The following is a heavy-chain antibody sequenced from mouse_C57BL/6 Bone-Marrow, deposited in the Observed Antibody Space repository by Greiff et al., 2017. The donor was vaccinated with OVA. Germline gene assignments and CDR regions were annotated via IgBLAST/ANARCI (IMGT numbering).Heavy chain of an antibody. V-gene: IGHV1-55*01. CDR2: IYPGSGST. J-gene: IGHJ2*01. Sequence: QVQLQQPGAELVKPGASVKMSCKASGYTYTSYWITWVKQRPGQGLEWIGDIYPGSGSTNYNEKFKSKATLTVDTSSSTAYMQLSSLTSEDSAVYYCASHYYGSSYGYWGQGTTLTVSS. D-gene: IGHD1-1*01. CDR3: ASHYYGSSYGY. CDR1: GYTYTSYW.